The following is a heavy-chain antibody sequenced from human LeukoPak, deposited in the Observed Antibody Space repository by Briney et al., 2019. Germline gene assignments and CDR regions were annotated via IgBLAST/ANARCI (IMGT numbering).Heavy chain of an antibody. CDR2: INPNTGGT. Sequence: ASVKVSCKASGYPFRDYQMHWVRQAPGQGLEWTGWINPNTGGTNYAQKFQGRVSMTRDTSVNTAYMDLSTLRSDDTAVYYCARDKDNGCGDWGQGTLVTVSS. CDR3: ARDKDNGCGD. V-gene: IGHV1-2*02. D-gene: IGHD3-10*01. CDR1: GYPFRDYQ. J-gene: IGHJ4*02.